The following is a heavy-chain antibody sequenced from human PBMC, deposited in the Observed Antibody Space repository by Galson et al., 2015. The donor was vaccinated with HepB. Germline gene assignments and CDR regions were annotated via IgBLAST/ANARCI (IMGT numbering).Heavy chain of an antibody. J-gene: IGHJ4*02. CDR1: GFTFSSYA. Sequence: SLRLSCAASGFTFSSYAMHWVRQAPGKGLEWVAVISYDGSNKYYADSVKGRFTISRDNSKNTLYLQMNSLRAEDTAVYYCAREEGGMVRGVIITTARGYFDYWGQGTLVTVSS. V-gene: IGHV3-30*04. CDR3: AREEGGMVRGVIITTARGYFDY. CDR2: ISYDGSNK. D-gene: IGHD3-10*01.